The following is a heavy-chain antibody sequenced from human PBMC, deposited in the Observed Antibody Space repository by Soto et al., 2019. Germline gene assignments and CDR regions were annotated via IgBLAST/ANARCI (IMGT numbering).Heavy chain of an antibody. J-gene: IGHJ6*02. CDR2: IIPIFGTA. CDR3: ARVVPDGSSTSCPYTGMDV. V-gene: IGHV1-69*01. D-gene: IGHD2-2*01. CDR1: GGTFSSYA. Sequence: QVQLVQSGAAVKKPGSSVKVSCKASGGTFSSYAISWVRQAPGQGLEWMGGIIPIFGTANYGQKFQGRVTITADESTSTAYMELSSLRSEDTAVYYWARVVPDGSSTSCPYTGMDVWGQGTTVTVSS.